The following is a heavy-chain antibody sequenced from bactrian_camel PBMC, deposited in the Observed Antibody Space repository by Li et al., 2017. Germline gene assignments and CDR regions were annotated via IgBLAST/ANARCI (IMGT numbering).Heavy chain of an antibody. D-gene: IGHD4*01. CDR2: IGGST. CDR1: GFTFSYYD. CDR3: TMFDY. J-gene: IGHJ4*01. Sequence: VQLVESGGGLVQPGGSLRLSCAASGFTFSYYDMSWIRQAPGKGLEWVSSIGGSTDYADSVKGRFTISRDNAKSTVSLQMNGLKSEDTALYYCTMFDYWGQGTQVTVS. V-gene: IGHV3S40*01.